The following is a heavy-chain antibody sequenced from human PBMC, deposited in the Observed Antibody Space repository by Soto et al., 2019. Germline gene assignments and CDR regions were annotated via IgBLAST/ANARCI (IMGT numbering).Heavy chain of an antibody. CDR2: ISYDGSNK. CDR1: GFTFSSYG. D-gene: IGHD3-9*01. J-gene: IGHJ6*02. V-gene: IGHV3-30*18. Sequence: QVQLVESGGGVVQPGRSLRLSCAASGFTFSSYGMHWVRQAPGKGLEWVAVISYDGSNKYYADSVKGRFTISGDNSKNTLYLQMNSLRAEDTAVYYCAKDQYYDILTGGGTDVWGQGTTVTVSS. CDR3: AKDQYYDILTGGGTDV.